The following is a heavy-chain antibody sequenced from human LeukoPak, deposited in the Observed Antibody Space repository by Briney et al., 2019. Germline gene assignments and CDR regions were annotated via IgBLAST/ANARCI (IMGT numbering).Heavy chain of an antibody. D-gene: IGHD3-10*01. J-gene: IGHJ5*02. V-gene: IGHV4-4*07. CDR3: AREYYYGSGSYYSNWFDP. Sequence: SETLSLTCTVSGGSISSYYWSWIRQPAGKGLEWIGRIYTSGSTNYNPSLKSRVTMSVDTSNNQFALKLSSVTAADTAVYYCAREYYYGSGSYYSNWFDPWGQGTLVTVSS. CDR1: GGSISSYY. CDR2: IYTSGST.